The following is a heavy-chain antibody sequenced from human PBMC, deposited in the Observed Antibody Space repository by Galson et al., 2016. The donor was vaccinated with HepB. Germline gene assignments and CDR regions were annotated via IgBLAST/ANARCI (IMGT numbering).Heavy chain of an antibody. J-gene: IGHJ4*02. Sequence: SLRLSCAASGFSFSAYGMNWVRQAPGKGLEWVSTISGRGGSTYYAASVRGRFTISRDDSKSMVYLQMNNLETEDAATYYCTRLYGDTWYGAFDYWGQGTLVTVSS. CDR2: ISGRGGST. D-gene: IGHD3-10*01. CDR1: GFSFSAYG. CDR3: TRLYGDTWYGAFDY. V-gene: IGHV3-23*01.